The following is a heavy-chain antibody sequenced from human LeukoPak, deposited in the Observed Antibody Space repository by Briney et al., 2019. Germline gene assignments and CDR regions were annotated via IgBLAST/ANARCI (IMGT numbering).Heavy chain of an antibody. V-gene: IGHV3-48*01. J-gene: IGHJ3*02. CDR2: ISRSSSTI. D-gene: IGHD3-22*01. CDR1: GFTVSSNH. CDR3: ARERGSGSRNYYDSSGYYDAFDI. Sequence: PGGSLRLSCAASGFTVSSNHMSWVRQAPGKGLEWVSYISRSSSTIYYADSVKGRFTTSRDNAKNSLYLQMNSLRAEDTAVYYCARERGSGSRNYYDSSGYYDAFDIWGQGTMVTVSS.